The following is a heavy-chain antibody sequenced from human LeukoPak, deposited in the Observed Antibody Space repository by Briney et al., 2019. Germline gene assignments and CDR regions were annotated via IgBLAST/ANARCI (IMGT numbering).Heavy chain of an antibody. CDR1: GFTFDDYA. Sequence: GGSLRLSCAASGFTFDDYAMHWVRQAPGKGLEWVSGISWNSGSIGYADSVKGRFTISRDNAKNSLYLQMNSLRAEDAALYYCAKMANVAVAGHFDYWGQGALVTVSS. CDR3: AKMANVAVAGHFDY. CDR2: ISWNSGSI. J-gene: IGHJ4*02. D-gene: IGHD6-19*01. V-gene: IGHV3-9*01.